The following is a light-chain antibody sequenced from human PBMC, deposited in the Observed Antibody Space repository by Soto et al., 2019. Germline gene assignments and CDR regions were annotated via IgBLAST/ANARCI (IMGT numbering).Light chain of an antibody. J-gene: IGLJ2*01. V-gene: IGLV2-14*01. Sequence: QSALTQPASVSGSPGQSITISCTGTSSDIGGYNYISWYQQLPGKAPKFIIYDVRNRPSGCSNRFSGSRSGNTASLTISGLQAEDEADYYCSSYTSSSTVIFGGGTKVTVL. CDR1: SSDIGGYNY. CDR3: SSYTSSSTVI. CDR2: DVR.